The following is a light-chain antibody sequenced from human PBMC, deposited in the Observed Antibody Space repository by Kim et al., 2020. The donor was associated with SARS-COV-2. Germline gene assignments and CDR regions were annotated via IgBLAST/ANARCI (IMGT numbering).Light chain of an antibody. CDR3: QQYGSFPT. J-gene: IGKJ1*01. CDR2: DAS. CDR1: QSVSSNY. V-gene: IGKV3-20*01. Sequence: EIVLTQSPGTLSLSPGERATLSCRASQSVSSNYLAWYQQRPGQAPRLLIFDASSRATGIPDRFSGSGSGTDFTLTISRLEPEDFAVYFCQQYGSFPTFGHGTKVDIK.